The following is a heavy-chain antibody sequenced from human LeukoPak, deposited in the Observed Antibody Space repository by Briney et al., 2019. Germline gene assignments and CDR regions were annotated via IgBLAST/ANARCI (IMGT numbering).Heavy chain of an antibody. Sequence: GGSLRLSCAASGFTFSSYSMDWVRQAPGKGLEWVSAISGSGGTTYYAVSVKGRFTISRDNSRNTLYLQMNGLRAEDTAVYYCAVCRNWPTFDYWGQGTLVTVSS. CDR2: ISGSGGTT. CDR1: GFTFSSYS. CDR3: AVCRNWPTFDY. J-gene: IGHJ4*02. D-gene: IGHD1-20*01. V-gene: IGHV3-23*01.